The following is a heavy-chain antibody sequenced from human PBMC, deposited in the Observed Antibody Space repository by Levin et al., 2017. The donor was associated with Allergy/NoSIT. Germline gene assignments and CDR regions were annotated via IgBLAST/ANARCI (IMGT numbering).Heavy chain of an antibody. CDR1: GYTFTNYY. V-gene: IGHV1-46*01. J-gene: IGHJ4*02. CDR3: ARDTGSGCPDY. CDR2: INPNDGRT. D-gene: IGHD6-19*01. Sequence: ASVKVSCKASGYTFTNYYLHWVRQAPGQGLEWMGMINPNDGRTSYAQKFQGRVTMTRDTSTNTVYMELSSLRSEDTAIYYCARDTGSGCPDYWGQGTLVTVSS.